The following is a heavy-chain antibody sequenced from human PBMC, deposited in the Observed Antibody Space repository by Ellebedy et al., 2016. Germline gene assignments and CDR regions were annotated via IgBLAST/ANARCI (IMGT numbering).Heavy chain of an antibody. J-gene: IGHJ5*02. V-gene: IGHV4-59*13. CDR3: ARDGSSSWYENWFDP. CDR2: IYYSGST. D-gene: IGHD6-13*01. CDR1: GGSISSYY. Sequence: SETLSLXCTVSGGSISSYYWSWIRQPPGKGLEWIGYIYYSGSTNYNPSLKSRVTISVDTSKNQFSLKLSSVTAADTAVYYCARDGSSSWYENWFDPWGQGTLVTVSS.